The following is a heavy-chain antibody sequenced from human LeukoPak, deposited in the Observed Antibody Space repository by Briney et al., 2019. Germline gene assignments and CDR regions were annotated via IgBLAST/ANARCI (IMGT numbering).Heavy chain of an antibody. Sequence: ASVKVSCKASEFTFTSSAVQWVRQARGQRLEWIGWIVVGSGNTNYAQKFQERVTITRDMSTSTAYMELSSLRSEDMAVYYCAADTHCSGGSCYVYYFDYWGQGTLVTVSS. CDR3: AADTHCSGGSCYVYYFDY. J-gene: IGHJ4*02. D-gene: IGHD2-15*01. CDR2: IVVGSGNT. V-gene: IGHV1-58*01. CDR1: EFTFTSSA.